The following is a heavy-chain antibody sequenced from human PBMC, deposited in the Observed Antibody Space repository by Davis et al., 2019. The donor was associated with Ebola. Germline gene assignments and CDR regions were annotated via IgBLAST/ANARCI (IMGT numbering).Heavy chain of an antibody. V-gene: IGHV4-39*01. CDR1: GGSFSSSSYY. CDR2: VYYSGST. Sequence: PSETLSLTCTVSGGSFSSSSYYWGWIRQPPGKGLEWIGNVYYSGSTYYNPSLKSRVTVSLDMFRSQFSLRLTSLTAADTAVYYCARSQGEVVTANYFDYWGPGMLVTVSS. D-gene: IGHD2-21*02. J-gene: IGHJ4*02. CDR3: ARSQGEVVTANYFDY.